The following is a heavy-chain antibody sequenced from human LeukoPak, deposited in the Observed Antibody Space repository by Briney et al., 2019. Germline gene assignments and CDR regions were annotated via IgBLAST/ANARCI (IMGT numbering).Heavy chain of an antibody. V-gene: IGHV4-61*08. J-gene: IGHJ4*02. CDR1: GGSISSGGYY. D-gene: IGHD5-24*01. Sequence: SETLSLTCTVSGGSISSGGYYWSWIRQHPGQGLEWIGYIYYSGSTNYNPSLKSRVTISVDTSKNQFSLKLSSVTAADTAVYYCARGGQRWLQYLPFFDWGQGTLVTVSS. CDR2: IYYSGST. CDR3: ARGGQRWLQYLPFFD.